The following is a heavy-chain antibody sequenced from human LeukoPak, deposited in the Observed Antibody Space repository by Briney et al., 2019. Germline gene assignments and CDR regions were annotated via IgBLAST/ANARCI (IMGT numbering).Heavy chain of an antibody. D-gene: IGHD5-12*01. CDR3: ARATSPIAYDWNS. V-gene: IGHV1-46*01. Sequence: GASVKVSCKASGYSFTNYKIHWLRQAPGRGLQWMGIIDPSGPSVTYAQIFQGRLIVTRDTSTSTVYMQLSSLRSEDTAMYYCARATSPIAYDWNSWGQGTLVTVSS. CDR2: IDPSGPSV. CDR1: GYSFTNYK. J-gene: IGHJ4*02.